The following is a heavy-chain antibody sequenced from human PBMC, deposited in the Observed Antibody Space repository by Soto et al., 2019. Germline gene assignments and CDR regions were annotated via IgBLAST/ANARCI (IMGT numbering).Heavy chain of an antibody. V-gene: IGHV1-69*13. CDR3: AGSGWYATYNWFDP. CDR1: GGTFSSYA. CDR2: IIPIFGTA. D-gene: IGHD6-19*01. J-gene: IGHJ5*02. Sequence: ASVKVSCKASGGTFSSYAISWVRQAPGQGLEWMGGIIPIFGTANYAQKFQGRVTITADESTSTAYMELSSLRSEDTAVYYCAGSGWYATYNWFDPWGQGTLVTVSS.